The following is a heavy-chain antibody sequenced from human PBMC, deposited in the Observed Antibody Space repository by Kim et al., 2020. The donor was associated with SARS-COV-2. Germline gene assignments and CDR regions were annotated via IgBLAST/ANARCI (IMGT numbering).Heavy chain of an antibody. D-gene: IGHD2-15*01. CDR3: ASQILTRY. CDR1: GFIFSNYL. Sequence: GGSLRLSCAASGFIFSNYLMHWVRQAPGKGLEWVAVISVDGSHRFYADSVKGRFTISRDNSKNTVYLQMNSLRVDDTAVYYCASQILTRYWGQGTLVTVSS. V-gene: IGHV3-30*04. J-gene: IGHJ4*02. CDR2: ISVDGSHR.